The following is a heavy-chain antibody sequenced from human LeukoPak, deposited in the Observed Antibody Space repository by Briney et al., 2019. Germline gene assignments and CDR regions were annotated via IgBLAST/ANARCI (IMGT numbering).Heavy chain of an antibody. CDR1: GFTFSSYA. CDR2: ISGSGGST. CDR3: AKEVYSSSWYGIDY. J-gene: IGHJ4*02. Sequence: PGGSLRLSCAASGFTFSSYAMSWVRQAPGKGLEWVSAISGSGGSTYYADSVKGRFTNSRDNSKNTLYLQMNSLRAEDTAVYYCAKEVYSSSWYGIDYRGQGTLVTVSS. V-gene: IGHV3-23*01. D-gene: IGHD6-13*01.